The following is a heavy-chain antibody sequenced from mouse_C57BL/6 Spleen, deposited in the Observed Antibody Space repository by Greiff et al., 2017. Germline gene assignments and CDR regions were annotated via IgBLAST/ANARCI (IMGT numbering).Heavy chain of an antibody. D-gene: IGHD2-4*01. V-gene: IGHV1-26*01. Sequence: VQLQQSGPELVKPGASVKISCKASGYTFTDYYMNWVKQSHGKSLEWIGDINPNNGGTSYNQKFKGKATLTVDKSSSTAYMERRSLTSEDSAVYYCARGDYDGYYYAMDYWGQGTSVTVSS. J-gene: IGHJ4*01. CDR1: GYTFTDYY. CDR2: INPNNGGT. CDR3: ARGDYDGYYYAMDY.